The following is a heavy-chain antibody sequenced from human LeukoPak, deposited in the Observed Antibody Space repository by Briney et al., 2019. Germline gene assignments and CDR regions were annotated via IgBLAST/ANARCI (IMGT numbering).Heavy chain of an antibody. Sequence: GGSLRLSWAASGFTFSSYGMSWVRQAPGEGLESVSAISGSGGSTYYADSVKGRFTISRDNSKNTLYLQMNSLRAEDTAVYYCANDYAPQGAIGAFDIWGQGTMVTVSS. J-gene: IGHJ3*02. CDR2: ISGSGGST. CDR3: ANDYAPQGAIGAFDI. V-gene: IGHV3-23*01. CDR1: GFTFSSYG. D-gene: IGHD2-2*01.